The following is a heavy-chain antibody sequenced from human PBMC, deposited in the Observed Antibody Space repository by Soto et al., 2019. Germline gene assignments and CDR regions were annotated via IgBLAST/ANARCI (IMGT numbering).Heavy chain of an antibody. CDR3: AREMGTEVEF. D-gene: IGHD1-7*01. V-gene: IGHV1-2*02. J-gene: IGHJ3*01. CDR2: INPKNGGT. Sequence: QVRLVQSGAEVKKPGASVKVTCKPSGYTFTDAYIHWVRQAPGQGLEWLGWINPKNGGTNYAQKFQVGVTMTRDTDSSTAFMALCSHYSHYAGVYYCAREMGTEVEFGGHGSLVTASS. CDR1: GYTFTDAY.